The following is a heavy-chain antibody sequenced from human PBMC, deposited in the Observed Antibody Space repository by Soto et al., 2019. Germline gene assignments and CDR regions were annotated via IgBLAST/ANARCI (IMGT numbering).Heavy chain of an antibody. D-gene: IGHD3-10*01. J-gene: IGHJ4*02. CDR2: IYSGGST. CDR1: GFTVSSNY. CDR3: ARAGGSGSYYTFDY. Sequence: EVQLVESGGGLIQPGGSLRLSCAASGFTVSSNYMSWVRQAPGKGLEWVSVIYSGGSTYYADSVKGRFTISRDNSKNTLYLQMNSLRAEDTAVYYCARAGGSGSYYTFDYWGQGTLVTVSS. V-gene: IGHV3-53*01.